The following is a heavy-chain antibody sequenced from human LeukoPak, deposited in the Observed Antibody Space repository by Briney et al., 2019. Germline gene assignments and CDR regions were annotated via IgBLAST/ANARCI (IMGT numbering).Heavy chain of an antibody. D-gene: IGHD2-8*01. CDR3: ARGGFGYVYFDY. Sequence: GGSLRLSCAASGFTFSSYWMSWVRQAPGKGLEWVAHIKGDGSEKYSVDSVKGRFTISRGNAKSSLYLQMNSLRAEDTALYYCARGGFGYVYFDYWGQGSLVTVSS. CDR1: GFTFSSYW. J-gene: IGHJ4*02. V-gene: IGHV3-7*01. CDR2: IKGDGSEK.